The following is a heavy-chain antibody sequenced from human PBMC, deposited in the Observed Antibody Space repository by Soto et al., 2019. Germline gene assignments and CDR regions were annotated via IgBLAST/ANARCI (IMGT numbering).Heavy chain of an antibody. CDR2: INHSGST. J-gene: IGHJ5*02. CDR1: GGSFSGYY. Sequence: PSETLSLTCAVYGGSFSGYYWSWIRQPPGKGLEWIGEINHSGSTNYNPSLKSRVTISVDTSKNQFSLKLSSVTAADTAVYYCARGLRTPKPTMVQGVTNWFDPWGQGTLVTVSS. D-gene: IGHD3-10*01. CDR3: ARGLRTPKPTMVQGVTNWFDP. V-gene: IGHV4-34*01.